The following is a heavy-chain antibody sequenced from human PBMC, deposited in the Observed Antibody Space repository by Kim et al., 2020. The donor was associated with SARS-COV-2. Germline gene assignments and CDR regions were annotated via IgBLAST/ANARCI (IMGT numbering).Heavy chain of an antibody. CDR1: GFTIGSQS. Sequence: GGSLRLSCVASGFTIGSQSLNWVRQAPGKGLEWISYISATGYTIYYADSVKGRFTLSKDIAKNSLFLEMTSLRDEDTAMYFCARDHNGSSYGYWYFDLGG. V-gene: IGHV3-48*02. CDR2: ISATGYTI. CDR3: ARDHNGSSYGYWYFDL. J-gene: IGHJ2*01. D-gene: IGHD3-16*01.